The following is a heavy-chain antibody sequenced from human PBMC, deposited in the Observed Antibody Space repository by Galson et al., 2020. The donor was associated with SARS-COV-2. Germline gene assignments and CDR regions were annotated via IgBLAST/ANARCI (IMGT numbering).Heavy chain of an antibody. J-gene: IGHJ4*02. D-gene: IGHD1-26*01. CDR1: GFTFSTYA. CDR3: ASGGGGNYLPLDY. CDR2: NSYNGGNK. Sequence: GGSLRLSCAGSGFTFSTYAMHCVRQAPGKGLEWVAVNSYNGGNKYYADSVKGRFTISRENSKNTLYLQMNSLRVEDTAVYYCASGGGGNYLPLDYWGQGTLVTVSS. V-gene: IGHV3-30-3*01.